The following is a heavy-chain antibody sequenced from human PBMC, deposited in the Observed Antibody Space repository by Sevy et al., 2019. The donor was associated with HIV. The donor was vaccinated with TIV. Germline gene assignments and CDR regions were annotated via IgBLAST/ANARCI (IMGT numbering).Heavy chain of an antibody. CDR2: IKQDGSEK. Sequence: GGSLRLSCAASGFTFSSYWMTWVRQAPGRGLEWVANIKQDGSEKYYVDSVKGRFAISRENAQNSLYLQMNSLRAEDTAVYYCARQKGPDYWGQGTLVTVSS. CDR3: ARQKGPDY. CDR1: GFTFSSYW. V-gene: IGHV3-7*01. J-gene: IGHJ4*02.